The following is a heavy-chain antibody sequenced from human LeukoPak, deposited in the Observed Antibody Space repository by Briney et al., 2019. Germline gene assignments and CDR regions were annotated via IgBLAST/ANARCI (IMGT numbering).Heavy chain of an antibody. J-gene: IGHJ6*03. V-gene: IGHV1-8*01. D-gene: IGHD5-18*01. CDR1: GYTFTSYD. CDR2: MNPNSGNT. Sequence: ASVKVSCKASGYTFTSYDINWVRQATGQGLEWMGWMNPNSGNTGYAQKFQGRVTMARNTSISTAYMELSSLRSEDTAVYYCARGFRGYSYGKKYYYYCYMDVWGKGTTVTVSS. CDR3: ARGFRGYSYGKKYYYYCYMDV.